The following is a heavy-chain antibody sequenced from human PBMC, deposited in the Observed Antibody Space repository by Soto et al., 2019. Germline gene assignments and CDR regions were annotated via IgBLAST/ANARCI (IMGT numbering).Heavy chain of an antibody. Sequence: PGGSLRLSCSASGFTFSSYAMHWVRQAPGKGLEYVSAISSNGGSTYYADSVKGRFTISRDNSKNTLYLQMSSLRAEDTAVYYCVKDPQRLKGSSWYGRYYFDYWGQGTLVTVSS. CDR1: GFTFSSYA. D-gene: IGHD6-13*01. J-gene: IGHJ4*02. CDR2: ISSNGGST. CDR3: VKDPQRLKGSSWYGRYYFDY. V-gene: IGHV3-64D*08.